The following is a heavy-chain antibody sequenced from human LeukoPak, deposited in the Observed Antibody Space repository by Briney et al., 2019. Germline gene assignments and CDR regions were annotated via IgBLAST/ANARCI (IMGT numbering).Heavy chain of an antibody. V-gene: IGHV3-72*01. CDR2: TRDKANSYTT. D-gene: IGHD4-17*01. J-gene: IGHJ5*02. CDR1: GFTLSDHY. CDR3: FRSPTTVSIPA. Sequence: PGGSLRLSCAASGFTLSDHYMDWVRQAPGKGLEWVGRTRDKANSYTTDYAATVRGRFSISRDDSKRSLYLQMNSLKTDDTAVYYCFRSPTTVSIPAWGQGTLVTVSS.